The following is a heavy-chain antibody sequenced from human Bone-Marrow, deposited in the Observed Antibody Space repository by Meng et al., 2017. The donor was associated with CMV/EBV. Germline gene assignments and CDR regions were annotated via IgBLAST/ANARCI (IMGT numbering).Heavy chain of an antibody. CDR1: GYTFTGYY. J-gene: IGHJ6*02. CDR2: INPNSGGT. CDR3: ARVTGGAGIAAATA. D-gene: IGHD6-13*01. V-gene: IGHV1-2*02. Sequence: ASVKVSCKASGYTFTGYYMHWVRQAPGQGLEWMGWINPNSGGTNYAQKFQGRVTMTRDTSFSTAYMELSRLRSDDTAVYYCARVTGGAGIAAATAWGQGTTVTVSS.